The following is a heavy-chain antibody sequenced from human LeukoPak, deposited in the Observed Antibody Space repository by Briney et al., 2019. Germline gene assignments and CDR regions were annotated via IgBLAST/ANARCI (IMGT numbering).Heavy chain of an antibody. CDR1: GFTLSSYS. CDR3: ARNSYCGGDCYSGWWYFDL. CDR2: ISSSSSTI. D-gene: IGHD2-21*02. V-gene: IGHV3-48*02. Sequence: PGGSLRLSCAASGFTLSSYSMNWVRQAPGKGLEWVSYISSSSSTIYYADSVKGRFTISRDNAKKSLYLQMNSLRDEDTAVYYCARNSYCGGDCYSGWWYFDLWGRGTLVTVSS. J-gene: IGHJ2*01.